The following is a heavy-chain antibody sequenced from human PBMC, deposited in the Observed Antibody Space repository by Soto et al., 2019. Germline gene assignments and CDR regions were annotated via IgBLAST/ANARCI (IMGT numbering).Heavy chain of an antibody. CDR3: ATVATGSYSRRDY. J-gene: IGHJ4*02. D-gene: IGHD1-26*01. CDR2: INSDGSTT. Sequence: EVQLVESGGGLVQPGGSLRLSCAASGFTFSTYWMHWVRQAPGKGLVWVSRINSDGSTTTYADSVKGRFTISRDNAKNTLYLQMNSLRAEDTAVYYCATVATGSYSRRDYWGQGTLVTVSS. V-gene: IGHV3-74*01. CDR1: GFTFSTYW.